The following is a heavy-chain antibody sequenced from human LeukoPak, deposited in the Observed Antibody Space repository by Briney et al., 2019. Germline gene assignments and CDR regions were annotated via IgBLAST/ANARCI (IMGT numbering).Heavy chain of an antibody. V-gene: IGHV3-7*01. J-gene: IGHJ4*02. Sequence: KPGGSLRLSCAASGLTFSSYWMSWVRQAPGKGLEWVANIKQDGSEKYYVDSVKGRFTISRDNAKNSLYLQMNSLRAEDTAVYYCARDRGSSGYEDYWGQGTLVTVSS. CDR3: ARDRGSSGYEDY. CDR2: IKQDGSEK. CDR1: GLTFSSYW. D-gene: IGHD3-22*01.